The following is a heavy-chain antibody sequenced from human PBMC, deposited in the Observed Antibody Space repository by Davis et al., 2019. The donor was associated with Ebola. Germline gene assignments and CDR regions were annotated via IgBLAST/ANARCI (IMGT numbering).Heavy chain of an antibody. V-gene: IGHV4-59*08. CDR2: IYYSGST. Sequence: MPSETLSLTCTVSGGSISSYYWSWIRQPPGKGLEWIGYIYYSGSTNYNPPLKSRVTISVDTSKNQFSLKLSSVTAADTAVYYCASGYSSGWYAYWGQGTLVTVSS. J-gene: IGHJ4*02. CDR1: GGSISSYY. CDR3: ASGYSSGWYAY. D-gene: IGHD6-19*01.